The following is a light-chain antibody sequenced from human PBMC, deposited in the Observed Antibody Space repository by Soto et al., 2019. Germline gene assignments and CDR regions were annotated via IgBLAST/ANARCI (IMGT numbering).Light chain of an antibody. CDR2: DAS. Sequence: EIVLTQSPATLSLSPGERATLSCRASQSVSSYLAWYQQKPGQAPRLLIYDASNRATGIPARFSGSGSGTDFTLTISSLEPEDFALYYCQQRSNWPITFGQGTLLEI. CDR1: QSVSSY. V-gene: IGKV3-11*01. J-gene: IGKJ5*01. CDR3: QQRSNWPIT.